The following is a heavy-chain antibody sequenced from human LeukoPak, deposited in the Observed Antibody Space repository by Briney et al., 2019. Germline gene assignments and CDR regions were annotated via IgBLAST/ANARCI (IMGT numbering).Heavy chain of an antibody. CDR3: ATYYDFWSGYSRSYYFDY. J-gene: IGHJ4*02. CDR2: ISSSSSTI. V-gene: IGHV3-48*01. Sequence: GGSLRLSCAASGFTFSSYSMNWIHQAPGKGLEWVSYISSSSSTIYYADSVKGRFTISRDNAKNSLYLQMNSLRAEDTAVYYCATYYDFWSGYSRSYYFDYWGQGTLVTVSS. CDR1: GFTFSSYS. D-gene: IGHD3-3*01.